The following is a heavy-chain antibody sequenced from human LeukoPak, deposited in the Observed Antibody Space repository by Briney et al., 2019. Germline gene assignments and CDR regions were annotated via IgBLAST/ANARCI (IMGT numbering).Heavy chain of an antibody. CDR3: ARDRSMSGWYIDL. CDR2: IWYDESNK. CDR1: GFTFSSYG. J-gene: IGHJ2*01. Sequence: GGSLRLSCAASGFTFSSYGMHWVRQAPGKGLEWVAVIWYDESNKYYPDSVQGRFTISRDNSKNTLYLQVNSLRAEDTAVYYCARDRSMSGWYIDLWGRGTLATVSS. V-gene: IGHV3-33*01. D-gene: IGHD2/OR15-2a*01.